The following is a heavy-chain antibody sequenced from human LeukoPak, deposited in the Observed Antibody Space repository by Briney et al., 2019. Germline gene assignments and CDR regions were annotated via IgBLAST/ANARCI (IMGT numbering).Heavy chain of an antibody. V-gene: IGHV1-18*04. Sequence: ASVKVSCKASGYTFISYGISWVRQAPGQGLEWMGWISAYNGNTNYAQKLQGRVTMTTDTSTSTAYMELRSLISDDTAVYYCARAQFYYDTGGYFNYWGQGTLVTVSS. CDR1: GYTFISYG. CDR3: ARAQFYYDTGGYFNY. CDR2: ISAYNGNT. D-gene: IGHD3-22*01. J-gene: IGHJ4*02.